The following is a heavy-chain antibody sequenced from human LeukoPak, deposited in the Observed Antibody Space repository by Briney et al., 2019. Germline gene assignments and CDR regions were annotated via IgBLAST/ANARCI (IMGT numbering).Heavy chain of an antibody. CDR3: ATDSLSIFGVVIDSGGY. J-gene: IGHJ4*02. V-gene: IGHV3-30-3*01. D-gene: IGHD3-3*01. Sequence: PGRSLRLSCAASGFTFSSYAMHWVRQAPGKGLEWVAVISYDGSNKYCADSVKGRFTISRDNSKNTLYLQMNSLRAEDTAVYYCATDSLSIFGVVIDSGGYWGQGTLVTVSS. CDR1: GFTFSSYA. CDR2: ISYDGSNK.